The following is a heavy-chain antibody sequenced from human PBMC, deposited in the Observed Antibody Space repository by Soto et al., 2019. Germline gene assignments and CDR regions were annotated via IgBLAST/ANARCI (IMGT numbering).Heavy chain of an antibody. CDR2: IYPGDSDT. D-gene: IGHD3-22*01. J-gene: IGHJ4*02. Sequence: PGESLKISCKGSGYSFTSYWIGWVRQMPGKGLEWMGIIYPGDSDTRYSPSFQGQVTISADKSISTAYLQWSSLKASDTAMYYCARHVSYGSSGYYWSVFDYWGQGTLVTVSS. CDR3: ARHVSYGSSGYYWSVFDY. CDR1: GYSFTSYW. V-gene: IGHV5-51*01.